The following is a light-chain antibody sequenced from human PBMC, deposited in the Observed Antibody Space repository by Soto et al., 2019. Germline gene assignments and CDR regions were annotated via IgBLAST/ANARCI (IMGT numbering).Light chain of an antibody. Sequence: EIVLTQSPATLSLSPGETATLSCRASQSIRSYLAWYQQKPGQSPRLLIYDASNRATGIPARFSGSGTGTAFTLTITSLEPEDFAVYYCQQRSNWISFGGGTKVEV. V-gene: IGKV3-11*01. CDR3: QQRSNWIS. CDR2: DAS. CDR1: QSIRSY. J-gene: IGKJ4*01.